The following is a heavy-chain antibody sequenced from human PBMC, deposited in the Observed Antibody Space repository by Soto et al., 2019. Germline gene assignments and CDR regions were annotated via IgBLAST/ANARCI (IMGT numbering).Heavy chain of an antibody. D-gene: IGHD6-13*01. CDR3: ARGSSNWAYYFDF. V-gene: IGHV3-48*02. J-gene: IGHJ4*02. CDR2: ITSSGTTV. Sequence: EVHLVESGGGLVXPGGSLRLSCAASGFTFSSYSLNWVRQAPGKGLEWVSYITSSGTTVYYADSVRGRFTISRDNAKNSLYLQMNSLRDDDTAVYYCARGSSNWAYYFDFWGQGTLVTVSS. CDR1: GFTFSSYS.